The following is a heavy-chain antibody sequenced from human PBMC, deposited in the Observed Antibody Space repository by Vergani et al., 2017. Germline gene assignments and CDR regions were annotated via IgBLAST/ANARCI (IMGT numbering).Heavy chain of an antibody. Sequence: QVQLQESGPGLVKPSETLSLTCTVSGGPISNYYWGWIRQPPGKGLELIGNSHYSGSTNYNPSLKGRVTISLDTSKNQFSLNLSSVTAEDTAVYYCARWDSSSSNDYWGQGTLVTVSS. CDR1: GGPISNYY. J-gene: IGHJ4*02. V-gene: IGHV4-59*13. CDR3: ARWDSSSSNDY. D-gene: IGHD6-13*01. CDR2: SHYSGST.